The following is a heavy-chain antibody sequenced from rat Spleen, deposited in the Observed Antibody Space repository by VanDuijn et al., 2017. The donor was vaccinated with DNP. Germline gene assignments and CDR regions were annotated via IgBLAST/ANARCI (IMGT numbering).Heavy chain of an antibody. CDR3: TREREPNKNPYYFDC. Sequence: QAQLQESGPGLVQPSQTLSLTCTVSGFSLSSYHVSWVRQPPGKSLVWMGSIWAAGGTNYNSALKSRLSISRDTSKSQVFLRMNSLQTEDTAIYFCTREREPNKNPYYFDCWGQGVMVTVSS. CDR1: GFSLSSYH. V-gene: IGHV2-15*01. D-gene: IGHD3-8*01. CDR2: IWAAGGT. J-gene: IGHJ2*01.